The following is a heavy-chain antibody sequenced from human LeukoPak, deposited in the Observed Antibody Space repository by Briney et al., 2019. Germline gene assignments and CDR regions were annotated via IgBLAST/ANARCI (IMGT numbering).Heavy chain of an antibody. CDR1: GFTFSNAW. Sequence: GGSLRLSCAASGFTFSNAWMSWVRQAPGKGLEWVGRINSKTDGGTTDYAAPVKGRLTISRDDSKNTIYLQMNSLKTEDTAVYYCTTDGGVYNWNDGTYWGQGTLVTVSS. J-gene: IGHJ4*02. CDR3: TTDGGVYNWNDGTY. V-gene: IGHV3-15*01. D-gene: IGHD1-20*01. CDR2: INSKTDGGTT.